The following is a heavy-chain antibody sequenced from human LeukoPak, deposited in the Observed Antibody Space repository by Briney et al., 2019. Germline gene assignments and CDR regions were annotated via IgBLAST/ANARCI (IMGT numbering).Heavy chain of an antibody. CDR3: VRGQAIVVVPVAMGF. J-gene: IGHJ4*02. CDR2: ISGSGGST. Sequence: PGGSLRLSCAASGFTFSTYAMSRVRQAPGKGLEWVSAISGSGGSTFNADSVKGRFTISRDNAKHSVSLQMDSLTAEDTALYYCVRGQAIVVVPVAMGFWGQGTLVTVSS. CDR1: GFTFSTYA. V-gene: IGHV3-23*01. D-gene: IGHD2-2*01.